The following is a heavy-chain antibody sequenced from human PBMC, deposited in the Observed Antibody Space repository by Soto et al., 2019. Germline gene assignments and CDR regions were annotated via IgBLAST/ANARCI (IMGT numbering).Heavy chain of an antibody. D-gene: IGHD4-17*01. CDR3: ARFGDYFRLDY. Sequence: SVKVSCKASGGTFSSYAISCVRQAPGQGLEWMGGIIPIFGTANYAQKFQGRVTITADKSTSTAYMELSSLRSEDTAVYYCARFGDYFRLDYWGQGTLVTVSS. CDR2: IIPIFGTA. J-gene: IGHJ4*02. CDR1: GGTFSSYA. V-gene: IGHV1-69*06.